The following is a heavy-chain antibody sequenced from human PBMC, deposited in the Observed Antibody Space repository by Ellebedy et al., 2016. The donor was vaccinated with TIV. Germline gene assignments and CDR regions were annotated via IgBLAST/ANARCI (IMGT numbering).Heavy chain of an antibody. J-gene: IGHJ4*02. CDR1: GYTFIDYY. CDR3: ARGMKLGIVWYYFDY. D-gene: IGHD3-16*01. V-gene: IGHV1-2*04. CDR2: INPNSGGT. Sequence: AASVKVSCKASGYTFIDYYMHWVRQAPGQGLEWMGWINPNSGGTNYAQKFQGWVTMTRDTSISTAYMELSRLKSDDTAVYYCARGMKLGIVWYYFDYWGQGSLVTVSS.